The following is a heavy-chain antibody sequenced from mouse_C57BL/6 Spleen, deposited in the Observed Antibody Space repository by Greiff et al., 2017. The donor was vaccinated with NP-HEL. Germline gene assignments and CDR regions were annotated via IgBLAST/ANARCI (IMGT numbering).Heavy chain of an antibody. D-gene: IGHD1-1*01. CDR3: ARHEDGSSSFYYAMDY. V-gene: IGHV2-6-1*01. Sequence: VMLVESGPGLVAPSQSLSITCTVSGFSLTSYGVHWVRQPPGKGLEWLVVIWSDGSTTYNSALKSRLSISKDNSKSQVFLKMNSLQTDDTAMYYCARHEDGSSSFYYAMDYWGQGTSVTVSS. CDR2: IWSDGST. J-gene: IGHJ4*01. CDR1: GFSLTSYG.